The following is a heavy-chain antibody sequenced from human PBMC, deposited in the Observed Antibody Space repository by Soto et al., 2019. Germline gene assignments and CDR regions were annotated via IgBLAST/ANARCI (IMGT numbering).Heavy chain of an antibody. CDR3: ARDLGVITGTTGYYFDY. D-gene: IGHD1-7*01. CDR1: GGTFSGYA. J-gene: IGHJ4*02. V-gene: IGHV1-69*06. Sequence: GASVKVSCKASGGTFSGYAISWVRQAPGQGLEWMGGIIPIFGTANYAQKFQGRVTITADKSTSTAYMELSSLRSEDTAVYYCARDLGVITGTTGYYFDYWGQGTLVTVSS. CDR2: IIPIFGTA.